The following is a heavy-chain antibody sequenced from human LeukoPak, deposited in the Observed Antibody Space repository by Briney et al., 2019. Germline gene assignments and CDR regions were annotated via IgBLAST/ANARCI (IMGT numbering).Heavy chain of an antibody. CDR2: ISSSSSTI. CDR3: ARAATRYYYYYMDV. Sequence: GGSLRLSCAASGFTFSSYSMNWVRQAPGKGLEWVSYISSSSSTIYYADSVKGRFTISRDNAKNSLYLQMNSLRAEDTPVYYCARAATRYYYYYMDVWGKGTTVTVSS. J-gene: IGHJ6*03. V-gene: IGHV3-48*01. CDR1: GFTFSSYS. D-gene: IGHD2-15*01.